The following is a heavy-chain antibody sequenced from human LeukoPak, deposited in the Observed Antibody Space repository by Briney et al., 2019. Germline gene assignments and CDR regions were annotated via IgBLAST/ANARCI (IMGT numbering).Heavy chain of an antibody. CDR3: TTDFYYYGSGSYYTVDY. V-gene: IGHV3-15*01. J-gene: IGHJ4*02. Sequence: PGGSLRLSCAASGFTFSNAWMSWVRQAPGKGLEWVGRIKSKTDGGTTDYAAPVKGRFTISRDDSKNTLYLQMNSLKTEDTAVYYCTTDFYYYGSGSYYTVDYWGQGTLVTVSS. CDR2: IKSKTDGGTT. D-gene: IGHD3-10*01. CDR1: GFTFSNAW.